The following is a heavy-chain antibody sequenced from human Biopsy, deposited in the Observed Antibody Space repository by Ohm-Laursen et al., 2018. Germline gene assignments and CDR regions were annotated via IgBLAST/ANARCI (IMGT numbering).Heavy chain of an antibody. Sequence: SDTLSLTCIVSGGSISSDYWSWIRQTPGKGLEWIGYIYYSGSTNYNPSLKSRVTISVDTSKKQFSLRLNSVTAADTAVYYCARATNSTGWPYYYFYGMDVWGQGATVTVSS. D-gene: IGHD2/OR15-2a*01. V-gene: IGHV4-59*07. CDR1: GGSISSDY. CDR3: ARATNSTGWPYYYFYGMDV. CDR2: IYYSGST. J-gene: IGHJ6*02.